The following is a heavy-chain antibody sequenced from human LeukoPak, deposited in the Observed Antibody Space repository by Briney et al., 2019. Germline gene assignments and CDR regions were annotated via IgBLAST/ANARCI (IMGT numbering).Heavy chain of an antibody. CDR3: ARVNLDSSSSAFFDY. CDR2: IYTSGST. Sequence: SETLSLTCTVSGGSISSYYWSWIRQPAGKGLEWIGRIYTSGSTNYNPSLKSRVTTSVDTSKNQFSLKLSSVTAADTAVYYCARVNLDSSSSAFFDYWGQGTLVTVSS. CDR1: GGSISSYY. J-gene: IGHJ4*02. V-gene: IGHV4-4*07. D-gene: IGHD6-6*01.